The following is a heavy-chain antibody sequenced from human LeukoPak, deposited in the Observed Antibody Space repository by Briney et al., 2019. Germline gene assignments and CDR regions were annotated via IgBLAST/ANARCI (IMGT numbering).Heavy chain of an antibody. D-gene: IGHD3-22*01. J-gene: IGHJ4*02. CDR1: GGSISSSTYY. V-gene: IGHV4-39*07. Sequence: SSETLSLTCTVSGGSISSSTYYWGWIRQPPGKGLEWIANIYYSGSAYYNLSLKSRVTISVDTSKNQFSLKLSSVTAADTAVYYCARVPYDSTLYWGQGTLVTVSS. CDR3: ARVPYDSTLY. CDR2: IYYSGSA.